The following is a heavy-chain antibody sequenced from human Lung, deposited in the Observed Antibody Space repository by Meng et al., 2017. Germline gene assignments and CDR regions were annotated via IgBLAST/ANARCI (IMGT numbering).Heavy chain of an antibody. Sequence: QVHMQQSGPGLGKPSQTLSLTCAISGDMVSSNSAALNWIRQSPSRGLECLGRPYYRSKWYNGYAVSVRSRITINPDTSKTQFSLKLNSVTPEDTAVYYCERSQQWLDSWGQGTLVTVSS. D-gene: IGHD6-19*01. V-gene: IGHV6-1*01. CDR3: ERSQQWLDS. CDR2: PYYRSKWYN. J-gene: IGHJ4*02. CDR1: GDMVSSNSAA.